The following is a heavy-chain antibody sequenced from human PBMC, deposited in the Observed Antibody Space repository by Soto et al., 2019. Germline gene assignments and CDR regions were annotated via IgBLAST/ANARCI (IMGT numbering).Heavy chain of an antibody. D-gene: IGHD2-15*01. CDR1: GGSISSSSFY. V-gene: IGHV4-39*01. Sequence: QLQLQESGPGLVKPSETLSLTCTVSGGSISSSSFYWGWIRQPTGKGLEWIGSIYYSGSTYYNPSLKSRVTISVDTSKNQFSLKLSSVTAADTAVYYCARPLLEVAAWFDPWGQGTLVTVSS. J-gene: IGHJ5*02. CDR3: ARPLLEVAAWFDP. CDR2: IYYSGST.